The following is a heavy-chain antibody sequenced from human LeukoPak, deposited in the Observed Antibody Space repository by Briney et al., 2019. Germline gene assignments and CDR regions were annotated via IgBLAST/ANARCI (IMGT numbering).Heavy chain of an antibody. Sequence: GASVKVSCKASGYTFTSYDINWVRQATGQGLEWMGWMNPNSGNTGFAQKFQGRVAMTRNTYISTAYMELGSLRSADTAVYYCARGARGYCSGGSCLYDYWGQGTLVTVSS. D-gene: IGHD2-15*01. CDR2: MNPNSGNT. J-gene: IGHJ4*02. CDR1: GYTFTSYD. V-gene: IGHV1-8*01. CDR3: ARGARGYCSGGSCLYDY.